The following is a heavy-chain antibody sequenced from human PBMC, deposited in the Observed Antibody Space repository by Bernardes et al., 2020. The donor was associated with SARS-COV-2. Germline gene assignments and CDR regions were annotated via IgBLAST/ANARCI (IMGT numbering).Heavy chain of an antibody. CDR3: ARGALGRIGYYYYYGMDV. J-gene: IGHJ6*02. Sequence: TLSLTCAVYGGSFSGYYWSWIRQPPGKGLEWIGEINHSGSTNYNPSLKSRVTISVETSKNQFSLKLSSVTAADTAVYYCARGALGRIGYYYYYGMDVWGQGTTVTVSS. V-gene: IGHV4-34*01. CDR2: INHSGST. D-gene: IGHD2-15*01. CDR1: GGSFSGYY.